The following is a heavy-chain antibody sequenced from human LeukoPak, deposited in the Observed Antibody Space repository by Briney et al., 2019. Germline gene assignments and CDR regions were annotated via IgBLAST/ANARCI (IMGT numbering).Heavy chain of an antibody. D-gene: IGHD3-10*02. CDR1: GFTFGNFG. Sequence: GGSLRLSCEASGFTFGNFGMTWVRQAPGKGLQWVSGITGSTTWTYYAASVKGRFTVSRANSQNTLHLQMNSLRADDTAVYYCARELVSSGTGYFDLWGRGTLVTVSS. CDR2: ITGSTTWT. V-gene: IGHV3-23*01. CDR3: ARELVSSGTGYFDL. J-gene: IGHJ2*01.